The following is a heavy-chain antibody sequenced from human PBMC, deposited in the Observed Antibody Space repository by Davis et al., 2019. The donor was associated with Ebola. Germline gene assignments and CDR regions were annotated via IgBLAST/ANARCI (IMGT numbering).Heavy chain of an antibody. CDR2: IYPGDSDT. CDR1: GYSFTDNW. V-gene: IGHV5-51*01. D-gene: IGHD6-13*01. J-gene: IGHJ4*02. CDR3: ARRVRYASSWYFDY. Sequence: PGGSLRLSCKGFGYSFTDNWIGWVRQMPGKGLEWMGIIYPGDSDTRYSPSFRGQVTISADKSISTAYLQWSSLKASDTAMYYCARRVRYASSWYFDYWGQGTLVTVSS.